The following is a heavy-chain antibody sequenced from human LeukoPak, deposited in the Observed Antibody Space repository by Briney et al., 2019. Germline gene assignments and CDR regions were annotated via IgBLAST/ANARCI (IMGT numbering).Heavy chain of an antibody. CDR1: GGSISSGSYY. CDR3: ARALRSDYGGLHYYFDY. J-gene: IGHJ4*02. V-gene: IGHV4-61*02. Sequence: SETLSLTCTVSGGSISSGSYYWSWIRQPAGKGLEWIGRIYTSGSTNYNPSLKSRVTISVDTSKNQFSLKLSSVTAADTAVYYCARALRSDYGGLHYYFDYWGQGTLVTVSS. D-gene: IGHD4/OR15-4a*01. CDR2: IYTSGST.